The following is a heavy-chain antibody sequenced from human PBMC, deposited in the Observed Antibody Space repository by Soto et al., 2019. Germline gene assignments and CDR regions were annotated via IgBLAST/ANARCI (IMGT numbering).Heavy chain of an antibody. CDR1: GYTFTSYG. V-gene: IGHV1-18*01. D-gene: IGHD3-9*01. Sequence: ASVKVSCNASGYTFTSYGISWVRQAPGQGLEWMGWISAYNGNTNYAQKLQGRVTMTTDTSTSTAYMELRSLRSDDTAVYYCRFVYFDRPPCDYYYYGMVGWVEGTTVTVS. CDR3: RFVYFDRPPCDYYYYGMVG. CDR2: ISAYNGNT. J-gene: IGHJ6*01.